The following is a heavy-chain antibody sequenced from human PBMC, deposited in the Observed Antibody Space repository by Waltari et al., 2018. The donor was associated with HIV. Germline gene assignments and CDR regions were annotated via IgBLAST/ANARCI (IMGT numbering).Heavy chain of an antibody. J-gene: IGHJ5*02. V-gene: IGHV4-34*01. Sequence: QVQLQQWGAGLLKPSETLSLTCAVYGGSFSGYYWSWIRQPPGKGLEWIGEINHSGSTNYNPSLKSRVTISVDTSKNQFSLKLSSVTAADTAVYYCARALVHQMFDPWGQGTLVTVSS. CDR1: GGSFSGYY. D-gene: IGHD2-8*02. CDR3: ARALVHQMFDP. CDR2: INHSGST.